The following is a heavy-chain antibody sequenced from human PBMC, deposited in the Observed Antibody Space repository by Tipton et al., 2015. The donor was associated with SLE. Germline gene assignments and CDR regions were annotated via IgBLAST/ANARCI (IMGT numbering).Heavy chain of an antibody. CDR2: IYTSGST. CDR1: GGSISSYY. Sequence: LRLSCTVSGGSISSYYWSWIRQPAGRGLEWIGRIYTSGSTNYNPSLKSRVTMSVDTSKNQFSLKLSSVTAADTAVYYCARDHIAGGAFDIWGQGTMVTVSS. J-gene: IGHJ3*02. D-gene: IGHD6-13*01. CDR3: ARDHIAGGAFDI. V-gene: IGHV4-4*07.